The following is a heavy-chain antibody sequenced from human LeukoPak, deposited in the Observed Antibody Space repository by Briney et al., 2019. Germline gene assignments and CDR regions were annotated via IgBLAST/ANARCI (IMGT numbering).Heavy chain of an antibody. V-gene: IGHV3-72*01. Sequence: PGGSLRLSCAVSGFTFSDHYMDWVRQAPGKGLEWVGRTRNKANSYTTEYAASVKGRFTISRDDSKNSLYLQMNSLKTEDTAVYYCARGRGSPHYFDFWGQGTLVTVSS. CDR3: ARGRGSPHYFDF. J-gene: IGHJ4*02. CDR1: GFTFSDHY. D-gene: IGHD5-12*01. CDR2: TRNKANSYTT.